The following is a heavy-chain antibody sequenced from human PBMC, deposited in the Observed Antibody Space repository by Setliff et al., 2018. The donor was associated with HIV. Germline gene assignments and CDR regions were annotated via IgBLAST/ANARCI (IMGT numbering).Heavy chain of an antibody. CDR2: INHSGST. CDR3: ARSEGSGSSPYYFDY. D-gene: IGHD3-10*01. V-gene: IGHV4-34*01. Sequence: SETLSLTCAVYGWSFSGYFCSWIRQPPGKGLEWIGEINHSGSTNYNPYLKSRVTISVDTSKNQFSLKLSSVTAADTAVYYFARSEGSGSSPYYFDYWGQGTLVTVSS. CDR1: GWSFSGYF. J-gene: IGHJ4*02.